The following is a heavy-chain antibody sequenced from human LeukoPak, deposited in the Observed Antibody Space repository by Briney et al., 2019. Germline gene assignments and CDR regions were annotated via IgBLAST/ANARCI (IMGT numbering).Heavy chain of an antibody. Sequence: GGSLRLSCAASGFTFSSYAMSWVRQAPGKGLEWVSSVGGSSTYYADFVKGRFTISRDTSKNTMDLQMNSLRAEDTAIYYCAKYRGFGDSYDSWGQGTLVTVSS. CDR3: AKYRGFGDSYDS. CDR1: GFTFSSYA. D-gene: IGHD3-10*01. CDR2: VGGSST. V-gene: IGHV3-23*01. J-gene: IGHJ4*02.